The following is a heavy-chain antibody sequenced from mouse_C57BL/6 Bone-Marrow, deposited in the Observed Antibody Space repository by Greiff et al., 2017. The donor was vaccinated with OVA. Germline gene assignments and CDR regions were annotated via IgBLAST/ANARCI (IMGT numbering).Heavy chain of an antibody. Sequence: QVQLQQPGAELVRPGTSVKLSCKASGYTFTSYWMHWVKQRPGQGLEWIGVIDPSDSYTNYNQKFKGKATLTVDTSSSTAYMQLSSLTSEDSAVDDCAREYYGSSLYWYFDVWGTGTTVAVSS. CDR2: IDPSDSYT. CDR1: GYTFTSYW. D-gene: IGHD1-1*01. J-gene: IGHJ1*03. CDR3: AREYYGSSLYWYFDV. V-gene: IGHV1-59*01.